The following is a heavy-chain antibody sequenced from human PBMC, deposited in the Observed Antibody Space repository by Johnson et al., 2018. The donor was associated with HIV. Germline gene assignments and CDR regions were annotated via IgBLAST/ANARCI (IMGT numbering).Heavy chain of an antibody. Sequence: VQLVESGGGLVKPGGSLRLSCAASGFTFSNAWMSWVRQAPGKGLEWVGRIKSKTDGGTTDYAAPVKGGFTISRDDSKNTLYLQMNSLKTEDTAVYYCTTGLPGATYDAFDIWGQGTMVTVSS. D-gene: IGHD5-12*01. J-gene: IGHJ3*02. CDR2: IKSKTDGGTT. CDR3: TTGLPGATYDAFDI. CDR1: GFTFSNAW. V-gene: IGHV3-15*01.